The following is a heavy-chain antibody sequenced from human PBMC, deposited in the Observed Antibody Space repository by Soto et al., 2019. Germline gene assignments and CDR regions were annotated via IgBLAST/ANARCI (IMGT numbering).Heavy chain of an antibody. D-gene: IGHD5-18*01. CDR2: IIPIFGTA. CDR1: GGTFSSYA. V-gene: IGHV1-69*13. CDR3: ARDSRGYSYGHHHYYYGMDV. J-gene: IGHJ6*02. Sequence: SVKVSCKASGGTFSSYAISWVRQAPGQGLEWMGGIIPIFGTANYAQKFQGRVTITADESTSTAYMELSSLRSEDTAVYYCARDSRGYSYGHHHYYYGMDVWGQGTTVTVSS.